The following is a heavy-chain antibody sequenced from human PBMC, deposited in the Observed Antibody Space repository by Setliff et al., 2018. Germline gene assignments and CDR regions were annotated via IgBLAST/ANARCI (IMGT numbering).Heavy chain of an antibody. CDR2: INLNTGNI. D-gene: IGHD3-16*01. CDR3: ARDPLGLEDITLFDY. CDR1: GFSFTDYL. Sequence: ASVKVSCKASGFSFTDYLMNWMRQAPEQGLEWMGRINLNTGNIFYAQEFQGRVTLTRDTSTSTAYMELTGLRYDDTAIYYCARDPLGLEDITLFDYWGKGTLVTVSS. V-gene: IGHV1-2*02. J-gene: IGHJ4*02.